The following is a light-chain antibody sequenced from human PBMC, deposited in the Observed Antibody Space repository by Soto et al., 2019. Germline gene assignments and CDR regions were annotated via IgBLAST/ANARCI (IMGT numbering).Light chain of an antibody. CDR1: QAINRY. J-gene: IGKJ4*01. CDR3: QQGNRFPLT. V-gene: IGKV1-12*01. CDR2: TTS. Sequence: DIQMTQSPSSVSASVGDRVTITCRASQAINRYLAWYQQKPGKAPNHLIYTTSTLQSGVPSRFSGSGPGTDFTLTISSLEPEDFATYYCQQGNRFPLTFGGGTKVEIK.